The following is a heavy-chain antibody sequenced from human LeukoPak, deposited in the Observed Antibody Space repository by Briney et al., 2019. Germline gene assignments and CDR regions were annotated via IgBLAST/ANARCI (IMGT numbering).Heavy chain of an antibody. CDR3: ARSKGYYDILTGYYKDPYYFDY. V-gene: IGHV3-53*01. J-gene: IGHJ4*02. CDR2: IYSGGTT. CDR1: GFTVSGNY. D-gene: IGHD3-9*01. Sequence: GGSLRLSCAVSGFTVSGNYMSWVRQAPGKGLERVSLIYSGGTTYYADSVKGRFTISGDNSKNTLYLQMNSLRAEDTAVYYCARSKGYYDILTGYYKDPYYFDYWGQGTLVTVSS.